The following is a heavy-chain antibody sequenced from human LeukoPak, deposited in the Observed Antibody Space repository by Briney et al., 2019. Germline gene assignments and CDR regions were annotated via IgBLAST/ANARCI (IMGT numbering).Heavy chain of an antibody. J-gene: IGHJ4*02. CDR2: ISSRSSYI. Sequence: PGGSLRLSCAASGFTFGSYSMNWVRQAPGKGLGWGSTISSRSSYINDADSVKGRFTISRDNAKNSLYLQMNSLRAENTAVYYCAREGSGSYLDYWGQGTLVTVSS. V-gene: IGHV3-21*01. CDR1: GFTFGSYS. CDR3: AREGSGSYLDY. D-gene: IGHD1-26*01.